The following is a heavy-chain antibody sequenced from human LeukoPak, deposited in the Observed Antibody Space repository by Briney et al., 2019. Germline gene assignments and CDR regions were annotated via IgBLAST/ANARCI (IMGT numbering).Heavy chain of an antibody. CDR3: ARDKDFGDYVEAFDI. J-gene: IGHJ3*02. V-gene: IGHV4-39*07. CDR1: GGSVNSGTYY. D-gene: IGHD4-17*01. CDR2: IYYSGSA. Sequence: SETLSLTCTVSGGSVNSGTYYWSWIRQPPGKGLEWIGNIYYSGSAYYNPSLKSRVTMSVDTSKNQFSLKLSSVTAADTAVYYCARDKDFGDYVEAFDIWGQGTMVTVSS.